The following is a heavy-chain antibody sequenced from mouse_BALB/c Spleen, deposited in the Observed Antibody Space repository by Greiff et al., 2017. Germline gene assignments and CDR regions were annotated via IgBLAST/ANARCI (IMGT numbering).Heavy chain of an antibody. V-gene: IGHV3-2*02. J-gene: IGHJ3*01. Sequence: EVKLQESGPGLVKPSQSLSLTCTVTGYSITSDYAWNWIRQFPGNKLEWMGYISYSGSTSYNPSLKSRISITRDTSKNQFFLQLNSVTTEDTATYYCASGSYGGFAYWGQGTLVTVSA. D-gene: IGHD1-1*01. CDR3: ASGSYGGFAY. CDR2: ISYSGST. CDR1: GYSITSDYA.